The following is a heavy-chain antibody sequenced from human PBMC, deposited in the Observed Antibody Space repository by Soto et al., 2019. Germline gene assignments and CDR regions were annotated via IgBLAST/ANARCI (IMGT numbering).Heavy chain of an antibody. Sequence: GGSLRLSCAASGFTFSSYAMHWVRQAPGKGLEWVAVISYDGSNKYYADSVKGRFTISRDNSKNTLYLQMNSLRAEDTAVYYCAREGTTRSYYYYYGMDVWGQGTTVTV. CDR2: ISYDGSNK. D-gene: IGHD1-26*01. CDR1: GFTFSSYA. J-gene: IGHJ6*02. V-gene: IGHV3-30-3*01. CDR3: AREGTTRSYYYYYGMDV.